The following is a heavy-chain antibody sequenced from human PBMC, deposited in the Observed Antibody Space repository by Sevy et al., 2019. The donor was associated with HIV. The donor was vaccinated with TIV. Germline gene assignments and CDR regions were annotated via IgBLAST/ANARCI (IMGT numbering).Heavy chain of an antibody. J-gene: IGHJ6*02. CDR2: IHPKRGVT. V-gene: IGHV1-2*06. Sequence: ASVKVSCKASGYTFTAYYIHWVRQAPGQGLEWMGRIHPKRGVTNYAQKFQGRVTMTRDTSMSTAYMELTRLTSDDTAVYYCAREESCDSSAYYYFYYGMDAWGQGTTVTVSS. D-gene: IGHD3-22*01. CDR1: GYTFTAYY. CDR3: AREESCDSSAYYYFYYGMDA.